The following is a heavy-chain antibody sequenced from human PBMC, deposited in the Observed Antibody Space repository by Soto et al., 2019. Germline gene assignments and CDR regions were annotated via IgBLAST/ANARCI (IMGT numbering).Heavy chain of an antibody. CDR1: GGTFSSYA. CDR3: ARDYGDAFDI. V-gene: IGHV1-69*13. D-gene: IGHD3-10*01. CDR2: IIPIFGTA. J-gene: IGHJ3*02. Sequence: GASVKVSCKASGGTFSSYASSWVRQAPGQGLEWMGGIIPIFGTANYAQKFQGRVTITADESTSTAYMELSSLRSEDTAVYYCARDYGDAFDIWGQGTMVTVSS.